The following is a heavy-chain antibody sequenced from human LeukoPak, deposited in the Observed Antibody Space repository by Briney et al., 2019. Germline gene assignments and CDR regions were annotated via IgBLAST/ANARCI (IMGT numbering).Heavy chain of an antibody. D-gene: IGHD2-2*03. CDR2: INHSGST. V-gene: IGHV4-39*07. J-gene: IGHJ5*02. CDR1: GDSVSSHIYY. CDR3: ARGWMGNWFDP. Sequence: SETLSLTCTVSGDSVSSHIYYWGWIRQPPGKGLEWIGEINHSGSTNYNPSLKSRVTISVDTSKNQFSLKLSSVTAADTAVYYCARGWMGNWFDPWGQGTLVTVSS.